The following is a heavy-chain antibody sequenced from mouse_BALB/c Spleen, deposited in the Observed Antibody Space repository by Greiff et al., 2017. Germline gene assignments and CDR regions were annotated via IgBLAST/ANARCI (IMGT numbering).Heavy chain of an antibody. CDR2: INPGSGGT. Sequence: QVQLQQSGAELVRPGTSVKVSCKASGYAFTNYLIEWVKQRPGQGLEWIGVINPGSGGTNYNEKFKGKATLTADKSSSTAYMQLSSLTSDDSAVYFCARYGNYGWAWFAYWGQGTLVTVSA. CDR1: GYAFTNYL. D-gene: IGHD2-1*01. J-gene: IGHJ3*01. CDR3: ARYGNYGWAWFAY. V-gene: IGHV1-54*03.